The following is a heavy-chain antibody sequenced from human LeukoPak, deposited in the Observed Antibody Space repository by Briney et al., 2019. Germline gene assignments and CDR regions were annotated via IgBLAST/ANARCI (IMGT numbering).Heavy chain of an antibody. CDR3: ARGMVRGVIVDY. D-gene: IGHD3-10*01. V-gene: IGHV4-38-2*02. J-gene: IGHJ4*02. Sequence: SETLSLTCTVSGNSISSGYYWGWIRQPPGKGLEWIGSIYHSGGTYYNLSLKSRVTISVDTSKNQFSLKLSFVTAADTAAYYCARGMVRGVIVDYWGQGTLVTVSS. CDR2: IYHSGGT. CDR1: GNSISSGYY.